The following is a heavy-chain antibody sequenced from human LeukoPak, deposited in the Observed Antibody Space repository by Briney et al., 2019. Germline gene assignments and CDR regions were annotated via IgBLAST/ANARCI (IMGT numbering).Heavy chain of an antibody. Sequence: SETLSLTCTVSGGSISSYYWSWIRQPAGKGLEWIGRIYTSGSTNYNPSLKSPVTMSVDTSKNQFSLKLSSVTAADTAVYYCASLIAVAGNDAFDIWGQGTMVTVSS. J-gene: IGHJ3*02. CDR2: IYTSGST. CDR1: GGSISSYY. D-gene: IGHD6-19*01. CDR3: ASLIAVAGNDAFDI. V-gene: IGHV4-4*07.